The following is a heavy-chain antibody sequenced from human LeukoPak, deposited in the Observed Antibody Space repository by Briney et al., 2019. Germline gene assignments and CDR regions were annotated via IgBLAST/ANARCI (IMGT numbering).Heavy chain of an antibody. D-gene: IGHD6-19*01. CDR2: IYPGDSDT. Sequence: AEALMISSRAAGCSFTSCRIGCGGQMPGKGVEGMGIIYPGDSDTSYSQSFQGQFTISTDKSISTAYLQWSSLKASDTAVYYCARHNSGWYDEYCFYYLDVWGKGTTVTVSS. J-gene: IGHJ6*03. V-gene: IGHV5-51*01. CDR3: ARHNSGWYDEYCFYYLDV. CDR1: GCSFTSCR.